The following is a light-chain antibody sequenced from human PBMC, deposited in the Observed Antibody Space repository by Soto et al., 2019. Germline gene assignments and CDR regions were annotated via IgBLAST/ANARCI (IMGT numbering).Light chain of an antibody. CDR1: QGINKY. J-gene: IGKJ1*01. V-gene: IGKV1-16*02. CDR3: QQYYTYPWT. Sequence: DIQMTQSPTSLSASVGDRVTITCRASQGINKYLAWFQLKPGKAPKSLIYAVSSLQSGVPSKFSGSASVTDFTLTISSLGPEDFATYYCQQYYTYPWTFGQGTRVEIK. CDR2: AVS.